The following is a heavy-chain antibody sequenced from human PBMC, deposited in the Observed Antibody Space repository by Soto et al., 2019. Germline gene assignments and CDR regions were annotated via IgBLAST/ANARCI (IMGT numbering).Heavy chain of an antibody. CDR2: ISGSGGST. J-gene: IGHJ4*02. CDR3: AKDLWDIVVVVAATPETFDY. V-gene: IGHV3-23*01. CDR1: GFTFSSYA. Sequence: GGSLRLSCAASGFTFSSYAMSWVRQAPGKGLEWVSAISGSGGSTYYADSVKGRFTISRDNSKNTLYLQMNSLRAEDTAVYYCAKDLWDIVVVVAATPETFDYWGQGTLVTVSS. D-gene: IGHD2-15*01.